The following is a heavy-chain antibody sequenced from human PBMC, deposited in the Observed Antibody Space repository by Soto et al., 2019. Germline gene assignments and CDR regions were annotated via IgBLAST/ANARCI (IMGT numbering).Heavy chain of an antibody. CDR2: MNPNSGNT. J-gene: IGHJ4*02. V-gene: IGHV1-8*01. CDR3: ARAYSSGPNLDY. CDR1: GYTFTSYD. Sequence: ASVKVSCKASGYTFTSYDINWVRQATGQGLEWMGWMNPNSGNTGYAQKFQGRVTMTRNTSISTAYMELSSLRSEDTAVYYCARAYSSGPNLDYWGQGTLVTVSS. D-gene: IGHD6-19*01.